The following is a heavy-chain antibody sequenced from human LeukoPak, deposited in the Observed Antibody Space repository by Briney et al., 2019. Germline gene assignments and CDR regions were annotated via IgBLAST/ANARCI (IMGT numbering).Heavy chain of an antibody. CDR1: GFTFSSYA. CDR3: AKDRYYYDSSGYLSDY. J-gene: IGHJ4*02. D-gene: IGHD3-22*01. Sequence: GGSLRLSCAASGFTFSSYAMSWVRQAPGKGLEWVSAISGSGGSTYYADSVKGRLTISRDNSKNTLYLQMNSLRAEDTAVYYCAKDRYYYDSSGYLSDYWGQGTLVTVSS. CDR2: ISGSGGST. V-gene: IGHV3-23*01.